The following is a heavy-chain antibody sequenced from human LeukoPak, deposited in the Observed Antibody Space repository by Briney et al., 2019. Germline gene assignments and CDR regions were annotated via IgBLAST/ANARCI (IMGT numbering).Heavy chain of an antibody. V-gene: IGHV3-43*01. Sequence: PGGSLRLSCAASGFTFDDYTMHWVRQAPGKGLEWVSLISWDGGSTYYADSVKGRFTISRDNSKNSLYLQVNSLRTEDTALYYCAKGGYYYGSGSFDYWGQGTLVTVSS. CDR1: GFTFDDYT. D-gene: IGHD3-10*01. CDR2: ISWDGGST. CDR3: AKGGYYYGSGSFDY. J-gene: IGHJ4*02.